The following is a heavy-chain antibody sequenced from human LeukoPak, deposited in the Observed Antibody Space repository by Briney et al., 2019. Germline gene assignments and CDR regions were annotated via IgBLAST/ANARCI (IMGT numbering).Heavy chain of an antibody. CDR1: VGSISSGGYY. Sequence: SETLSLTCTVAVGSISSGGYYWSWIRQPPGKGLEWIAYISAAGTTFYNPSLKSRVTISLDRPKNQFSLNLTSITAADTAVYYCAGQNVPTPHDYWGQGTQVTVSS. J-gene: IGHJ4*02. V-gene: IGHV4-30-2*01. CDR3: AGQNVPTPHDY. CDR2: ISAAGTT. D-gene: IGHD2-2*01.